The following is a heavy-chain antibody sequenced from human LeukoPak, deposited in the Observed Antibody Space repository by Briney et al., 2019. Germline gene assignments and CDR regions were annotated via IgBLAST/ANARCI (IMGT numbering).Heavy chain of an antibody. J-gene: IGHJ4*02. V-gene: IGHV3-30*04. CDR3: ARGYDILTGYVGNYGY. CDR2: ISYDGSNK. D-gene: IGHD3-9*01. CDR1: GFTFSSYA. Sequence: GGSLRLSCAASGFTFSSYAMHWVRQAPGKGLEWVAVISYDGSNKYYADSVKGRFTISRDNSKNTLYLQMNSLRAEDTAVYYCARGYDILTGYVGNYGYWGQGTLVTVSS.